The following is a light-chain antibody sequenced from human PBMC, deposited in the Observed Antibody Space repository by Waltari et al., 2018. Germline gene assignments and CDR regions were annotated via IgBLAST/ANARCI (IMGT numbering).Light chain of an antibody. CDR3: CSCVGRNIYWV. CDR2: AIN. CDR1: SSDVGANNF. Sequence: QSALTQPRSVSGSPGQSVTISCTGTSSDVGANNFVSWYQHHPDKAPKLNMYAINKRPAGVPDLFAGSKSGNTASLTISGLQAEDEADYYCCSCVGRNIYWVFGGGTKLTVL. J-gene: IGLJ3*02. V-gene: IGLV2-11*01.